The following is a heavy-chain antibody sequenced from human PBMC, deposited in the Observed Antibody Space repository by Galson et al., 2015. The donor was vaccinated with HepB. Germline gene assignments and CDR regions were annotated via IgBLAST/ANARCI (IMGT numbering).Heavy chain of an antibody. D-gene: IGHD2-21*02. J-gene: IGHJ3*02. CDR2: ISAYNGKT. CDR3: ARDLVTGVNAFDI. V-gene: IGHV1-18*01. CDR1: GYTFPDYG. Sequence: QSGAEVKKPGASVKVSCKASGYTFPDYGISWVRQAPGQGLEWMGWISAYNGKTNYAQKLQGRVTLTTDTSTNTVYMELSSLRSEDTAVYYCARDLVTGVNAFDIWGQGTMVTVSS.